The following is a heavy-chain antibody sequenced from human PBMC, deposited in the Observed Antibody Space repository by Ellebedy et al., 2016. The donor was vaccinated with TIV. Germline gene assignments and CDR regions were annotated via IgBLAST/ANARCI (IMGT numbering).Heavy chain of an antibody. J-gene: IGHJ4*02. CDR1: GFTFSDCY. CDR3: GKIHRALSGNY. Sequence: PGGSLRLSCAASGFTFSDCYMTWIRQAPGKGLEWISFISSSGSTIYYADSVKGRFTISRDNGKNSLFLQMDSLRADDTAVYYCGKIHRALSGNYWGQGTLVSVSS. D-gene: IGHD3-3*02. CDR2: ISSSGSTI. V-gene: IGHV3-11*04.